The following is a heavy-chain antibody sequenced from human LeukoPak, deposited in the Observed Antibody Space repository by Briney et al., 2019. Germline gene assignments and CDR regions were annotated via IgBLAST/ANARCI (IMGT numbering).Heavy chain of an antibody. CDR2: IYYSGST. CDR3: ARDKSYGAYEHYYYMDV. D-gene: IGHD4-17*01. V-gene: IGHV4-39*07. CDR1: GGSISSSSYY. J-gene: IGHJ6*03. Sequence: SETLSLTCTVSGGSISSSSYYWGWIRQPPGKGLEWIGSIYYSGSTNYNPSHKSRVTISVDTAKNQFSLQLSSVTAADTAVYYCARDKSYGAYEHYYYMDVWGKGTTVTVSS.